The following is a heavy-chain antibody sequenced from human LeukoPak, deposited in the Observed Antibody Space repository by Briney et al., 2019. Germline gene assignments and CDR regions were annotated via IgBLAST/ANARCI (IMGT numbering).Heavy chain of an antibody. CDR1: GFTVNSDY. Sequence: GGSLRLSCAASGFTVNSDYMNWVRQAPGTGLEWVSVIYSGGSTYYADSVKGRFTISRDDSKNTLYLQMNSLRAEDTAVYYCARGKEDNPLWVGEFPYVDVWGKGTTVTVSS. V-gene: IGHV3-53*01. CDR2: IYSGGST. CDR3: ARGKEDNPLWVGEFPYVDV. J-gene: IGHJ6*03. D-gene: IGHD3-10*01.